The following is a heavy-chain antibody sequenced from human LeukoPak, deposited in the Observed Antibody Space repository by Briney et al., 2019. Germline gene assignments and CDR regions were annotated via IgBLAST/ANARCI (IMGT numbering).Heavy chain of an antibody. CDR2: ISYDGSNK. D-gene: IGHD6-19*01. CDR1: GFTFSSYW. Sequence: GGSLRLSCAASGFTFSSYWMHWVRQAPGKGLEWVAVISYDGSNKYYADSVKGRFTISRDNSKNTLYLQMNSLRAEDTAVYYCAKDPCSSGCYYFDYWGQGTLVTVSS. CDR3: AKDPCSSGCYYFDY. J-gene: IGHJ4*02. V-gene: IGHV3-30*18.